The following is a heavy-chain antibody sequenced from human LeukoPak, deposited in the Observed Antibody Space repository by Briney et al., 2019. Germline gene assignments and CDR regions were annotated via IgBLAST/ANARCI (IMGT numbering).Heavy chain of an antibody. V-gene: IGHV4-59*01. Sequence: PSETLSLTCTVSGGSISSYYWSWIRQPPGKGLEWIGYIYYSGSTNYNPSLKSRVTISVDTSKNQFSLKLSSVTAADTAVYYCARGGYYDILTGRIDAFDIWGQGTMVTVSS. CDR2: IYYSGST. CDR1: GGSISSYY. J-gene: IGHJ3*02. D-gene: IGHD3-9*01. CDR3: ARGGYYDILTGRIDAFDI.